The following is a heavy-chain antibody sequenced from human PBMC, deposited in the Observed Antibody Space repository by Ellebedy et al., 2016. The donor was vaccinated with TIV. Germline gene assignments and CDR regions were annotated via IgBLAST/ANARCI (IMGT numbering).Heavy chain of an antibody. J-gene: IGHJ4*02. CDR1: GFTFAIYS. D-gene: IGHD2-8*01. CDR2: IPGSSSPI. Sequence: GESLKISXAASGFTFAIYSMNWVRQAPGKVLEGVSYIPGSSSPIYYADSVKGRFTVSRDNAKNSLFLQMNSLRDEDTAVYYCATSNGHLDHWGQGTLVTVSS. CDR3: ATSNGHLDH. V-gene: IGHV3-48*02.